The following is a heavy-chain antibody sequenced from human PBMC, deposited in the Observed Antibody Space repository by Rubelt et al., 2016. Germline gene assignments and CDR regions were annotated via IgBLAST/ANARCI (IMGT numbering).Heavy chain of an antibody. J-gene: IGHJ5*02. Sequence: IYYSGSTNYNPSLKSRVTISVDTSKNQFSLKLSSVTAADTAVYYCARLPDYDFWSGYEYNWFDPWGQGTLVTVSS. V-gene: IGHV4-59*08. D-gene: IGHD3-3*01. CDR2: IYYSGST. CDR3: ARLPDYDFWSGYEYNWFDP.